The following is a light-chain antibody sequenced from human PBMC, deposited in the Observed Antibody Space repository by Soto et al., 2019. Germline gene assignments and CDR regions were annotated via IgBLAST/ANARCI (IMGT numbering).Light chain of an antibody. V-gene: IGKV3-15*01. CDR1: QSVSSN. CDR3: QQYNNWPPPWT. Sequence: EIVMTQSPATLSVSTGERATLSCRASQSVSSNLAWYQQKPGQAPRLLIYGASTRATGIPARFSGSGFGTEFTLTISSLQSEDFAVYYCQQYNNWPPPWTFGLGTKVDIK. J-gene: IGKJ1*01. CDR2: GAS.